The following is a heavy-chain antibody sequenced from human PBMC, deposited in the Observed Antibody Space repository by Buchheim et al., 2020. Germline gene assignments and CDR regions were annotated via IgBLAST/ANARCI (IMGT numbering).Heavy chain of an antibody. J-gene: IGHJ4*02. CDR1: GFTFSSYG. D-gene: IGHD3-16*01. CDR2: IWYDGSNK. V-gene: IGHV3-33*01. CDR3: ARTNRLYDYDLFDY. Sequence: QVQLVESGGGVVQPGRSLRLSCAASGFTFSSYGMHWVRQAPGKGLEWVAVIWYDGSNKYYADSVKGRFTISRDNSKNTPYLQMNSLRAEDTAVYYCARTNRLYDYDLFDYWGQGTL.